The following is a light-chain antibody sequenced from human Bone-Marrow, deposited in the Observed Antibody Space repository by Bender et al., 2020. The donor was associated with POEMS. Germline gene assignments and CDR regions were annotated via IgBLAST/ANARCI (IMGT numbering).Light chain of an antibody. J-gene: IGLJ2*01. Sequence: QSALAQPASVSGSRGQSITISCTGTSSDVGSYNYVSWYQQHPGKAPKLLIYDVSQRPSGVPERFSGSKSGNTASLTISGLQAEDEADYYCCSFAGTYRFGGGTKLTVL. CDR1: SSDVGSYNY. CDR3: CSFAGTYR. V-gene: IGLV2-11*01. CDR2: DVS.